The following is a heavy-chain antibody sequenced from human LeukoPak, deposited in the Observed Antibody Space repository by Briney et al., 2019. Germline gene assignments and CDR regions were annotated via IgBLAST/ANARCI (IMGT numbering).Heavy chain of an antibody. CDR2: IYSDSTGGNT. Sequence: GGSLRLSCAASGFTVSSNFMSWVRKAPGKGLEWVSVIYSDSTGGNTYYADSVRGRFTISRDNSKNTLFLQMSTLRAEDTAVYYCARLGSGWYDSWGQGTLVSVSS. J-gene: IGHJ5*01. V-gene: IGHV3-53*01. CDR3: ARLGSGWYDS. D-gene: IGHD6-19*01. CDR1: GFTVSSNF.